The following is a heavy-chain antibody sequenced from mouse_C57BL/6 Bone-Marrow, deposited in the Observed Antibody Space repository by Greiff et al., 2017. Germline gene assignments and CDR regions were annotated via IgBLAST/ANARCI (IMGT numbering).Heavy chain of an antibody. CDR3: ARWDYDYDFDY. J-gene: IGHJ2*01. CDR1: GYTFTSYW. D-gene: IGHD2-4*01. V-gene: IGHV1-61*01. Sequence: VQLQQPGAELVRPGSSVKLSCKASGYTFTSYWMDWVKQRPGQGLEWIGNIYPSDSETHYNQKFKDKATLTVDKSSSTAYMQLSSLTSEDSAVYYYARWDYDYDFDYWGQGTTLTVSS. CDR2: IYPSDSET.